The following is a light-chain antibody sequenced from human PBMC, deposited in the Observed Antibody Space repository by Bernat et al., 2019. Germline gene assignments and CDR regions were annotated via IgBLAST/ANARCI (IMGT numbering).Light chain of an antibody. V-gene: IGLV1-44*01. J-gene: IGLJ1*01. Sequence: QSVLTQPLSASGTPGQRVTISCSGSSSNIGSNTVNWYQQLPGTAPKLLIYSNNQRPSGVPDRFSGSKSGTSDSLAISGLQSEDEADYYCAAWDDSLNGRYVFGTGTKVTVL. CDR2: SNN. CDR3: AAWDDSLNGRYV. CDR1: SSNIGSNT.